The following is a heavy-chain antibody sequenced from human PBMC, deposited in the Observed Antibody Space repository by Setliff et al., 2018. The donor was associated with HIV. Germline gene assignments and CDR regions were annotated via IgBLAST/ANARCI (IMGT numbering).Heavy chain of an antibody. CDR2: IRSKVYGGTT. Sequence: GGSLRLSCTASGFTFGDYAMSWVRQAPGKGLEWVGFIRSKVYGGTTEYAASVKGRFTISRDDSKSIAYLQMNTLKTEDTAVYYCTRNAGYSSGWLDYWGQGTLVTVSA. CDR1: GFTFGDYA. CDR3: TRNAGYSSGWLDY. J-gene: IGHJ4*02. D-gene: IGHD6-19*01. V-gene: IGHV3-49*04.